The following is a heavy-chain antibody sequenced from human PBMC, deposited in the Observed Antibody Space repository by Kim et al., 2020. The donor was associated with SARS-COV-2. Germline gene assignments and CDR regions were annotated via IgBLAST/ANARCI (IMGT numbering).Heavy chain of an antibody. CDR3: AISYYYYGMDV. V-gene: IGHV3-9*01. J-gene: IGHJ6*02. CDR2: I. Sequence: IGYADSVKGRFTISRDNAKNSLYLQMNSLRAEDTALYYCAISYYYYGMDVWGQGTTVTVSS. D-gene: IGHD3-3*01.